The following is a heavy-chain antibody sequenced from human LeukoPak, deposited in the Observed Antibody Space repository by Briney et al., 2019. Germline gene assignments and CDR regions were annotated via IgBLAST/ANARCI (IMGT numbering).Heavy chain of an antibody. J-gene: IGHJ3*02. Sequence: SETLSLTCSVSGGSISSSTYYWGWIRQPPGKGLEWIGSIYYNGKTYYNPSLKSPVTISVDTSKNQFSLKLSSVTAADTAVYYCARLHRLRLYAFDIWGQGTMVTVSS. D-gene: IGHD5-12*01. CDR1: GGSISSSTYY. CDR3: ARLHRLRLYAFDI. V-gene: IGHV4-39*07. CDR2: IYYNGKT.